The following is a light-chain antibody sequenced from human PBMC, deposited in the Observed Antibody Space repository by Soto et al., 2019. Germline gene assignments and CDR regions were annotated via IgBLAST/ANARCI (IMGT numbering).Light chain of an antibody. J-gene: IGLJ1*01. CDR3: CSSAPESTYV. CDR1: SSDVGAYNS. CDR2: KGT. Sequence: QSAVAQPASVSGSPGQSITISCTGTSSDVGAYNSVSWYQQHPHKAPQVIIYKGTQRPSGVSNRFSGSTSGNAASLTISGLQADDEADYFCCSSAPESTYVFGGGTKVTVL. V-gene: IGLV2-23*01.